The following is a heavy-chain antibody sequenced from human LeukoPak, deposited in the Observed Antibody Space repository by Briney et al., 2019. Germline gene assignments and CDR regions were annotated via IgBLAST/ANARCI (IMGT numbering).Heavy chain of an antibody. CDR2: IYYGGST. CDR3: AGYCSSTSCNY. CDR1: GGSVSSGSYY. V-gene: IGHV4-61*01. D-gene: IGHD2-2*01. J-gene: IGHJ4*02. Sequence: SETLSLTCTVSGGSVSSGSYYWSWIRQPPGKGLEWIGYIYYGGSTNYNPSLKSRVTISVDTSKNQFSLKLSSVTAADTAVYYCAGYCSSTSCNYWGQGTLVTVSS.